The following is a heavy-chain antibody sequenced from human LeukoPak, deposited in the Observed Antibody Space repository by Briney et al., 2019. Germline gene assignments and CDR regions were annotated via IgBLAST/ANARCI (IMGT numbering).Heavy chain of an antibody. D-gene: IGHD3-10*01. Sequence: GASVKVSCKASGYTFTSYDINWVRQATGQGLKWLGYMNPNSGNTGYAQKFQGRVTMTSDTSINTAYMELSSLRSEDTAVYYCAREPRRFGDWGQGTLVTVSS. J-gene: IGHJ4*02. CDR3: AREPRRFGD. CDR2: MNPNSGNT. CDR1: GYTFTSYD. V-gene: IGHV1-8*01.